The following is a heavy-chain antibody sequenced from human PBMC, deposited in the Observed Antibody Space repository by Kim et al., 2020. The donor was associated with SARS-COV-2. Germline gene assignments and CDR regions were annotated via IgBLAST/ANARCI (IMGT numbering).Heavy chain of an antibody. CDR3: AREPYSSSWLGYWFDP. J-gene: IGHJ5*02. V-gene: IGHV6-1*01. CDR1: GDSVSSNSAA. D-gene: IGHD6-13*01. Sequence: SQTLSLTCAISGDSVSSNSAAWNWIRQSPSRGLEWLGRTYYRSKWYNDYAVSVKSRITINPDTSKNQFSLQLNSVTPEDTAVYYCAREPYSSSWLGYWFDPWGQGTLVTVSS. CDR2: TYYRSKWYN.